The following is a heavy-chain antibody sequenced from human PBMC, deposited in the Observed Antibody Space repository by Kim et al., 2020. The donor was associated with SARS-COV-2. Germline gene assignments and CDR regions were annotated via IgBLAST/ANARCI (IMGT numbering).Heavy chain of an antibody. J-gene: IGHJ3*02. CDR1: GFTFSNAW. CDR3: TTVKRVGATGKGAFDI. V-gene: IGHV3-15*01. CDR2: IKSKTDGGTT. Sequence: GGSLRLSCAASGFTFSNAWMSWVHQAPGKGLEWVGRIKSKTDGGTTDYAAPVKGRFTISRDDSKNTLYLQMNSLKTEDTAVYYCTTVKRVGATGKGAFDIWGQGTMVTVSS. D-gene: IGHD1-26*01.